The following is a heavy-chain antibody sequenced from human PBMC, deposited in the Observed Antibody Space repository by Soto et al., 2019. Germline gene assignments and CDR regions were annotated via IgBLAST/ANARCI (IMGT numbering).Heavy chain of an antibody. CDR3: ARHPSQVGLFGVVIIRTSPFDP. CDR2: IYYSGST. CDR1: GGSISSSSYY. J-gene: IGHJ5*02. D-gene: IGHD3-3*01. Sequence: QLQLQESGPGLVKPSETLSLTCTVSGGSISSSSYYWGWIRQPPGKGLEWIGSIYYSGSTYYNPSLKSRVTISVDTSKNQFSLKLSSVTAADTAVYYCARHPSQVGLFGVVIIRTSPFDPWGQGTLVTVSS. V-gene: IGHV4-39*01.